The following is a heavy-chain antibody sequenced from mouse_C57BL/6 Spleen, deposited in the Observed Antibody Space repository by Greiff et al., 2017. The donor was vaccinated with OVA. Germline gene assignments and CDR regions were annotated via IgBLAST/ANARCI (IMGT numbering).Heavy chain of an antibody. CDR3: AREWIY. Sequence: ESGPGLVKPSQSLSLTCSVTGYSITSGYYWNWIRQFPGNKLEWMGYISYDGSNNYNPSLKNRISITRDTSKNQFFLKLNSVTTEDTATYYCAREWIYWGQGTLVTVSA. CDR2: ISYDGSN. V-gene: IGHV3-6*01. J-gene: IGHJ3*01. CDR1: GYSITSGYY.